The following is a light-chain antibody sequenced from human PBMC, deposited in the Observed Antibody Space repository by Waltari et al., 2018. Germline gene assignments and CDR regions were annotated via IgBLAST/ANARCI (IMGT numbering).Light chain of an antibody. CDR1: QSIGSS. CDR3: QQYYYNPWT. CDR2: DAS. J-gene: IGKJ1*01. Sequence: TVLTQSPATLSLSPGERATLSCRASQSIGSSLAWYQQNPGPPPWLLMFDASIRATGLPTRFSGSGSGTDFTLTISSLQADDVAVYHCQQYYYNPWTFGQGTKVEIK. V-gene: IGKV3-11*01.